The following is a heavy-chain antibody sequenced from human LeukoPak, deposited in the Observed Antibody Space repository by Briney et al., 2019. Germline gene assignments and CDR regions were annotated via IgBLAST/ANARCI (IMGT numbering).Heavy chain of an antibody. CDR3: ARGYGDSGDY. D-gene: IGHD4-17*01. Sequence: ASVKVSCKASGYTFTSYDINWVRQATGQGLEWMGWMNPNSGNTGYAQKLQGRVTMTTDTSTSTAYMELRSLRSDDTAVYYCARGYGDSGDYWGQGTLVTVSS. CDR2: MNPNSGNT. J-gene: IGHJ4*02. CDR1: GYTFTSYD. V-gene: IGHV1-8*02.